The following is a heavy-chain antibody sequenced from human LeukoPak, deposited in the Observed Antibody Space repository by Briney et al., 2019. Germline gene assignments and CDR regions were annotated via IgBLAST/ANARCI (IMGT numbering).Heavy chain of an antibody. J-gene: IGHJ6*03. CDR2: IYHSGGT. CDR1: GVSITTYY. D-gene: IGHD2-15*01. Sequence: SETLSLTCTVSGVSITTYYWSWIRQPPGKGLEWVGDIYHSGGTNYHPPLKSRVTISIATSQNQFPLTLSSVTAVDTAVYYCATWRYCSGGSCYGNYYMDVWGKGTTVTVSS. V-gene: IGHV4-59*13. CDR3: ATWRYCSGGSCYGNYYMDV.